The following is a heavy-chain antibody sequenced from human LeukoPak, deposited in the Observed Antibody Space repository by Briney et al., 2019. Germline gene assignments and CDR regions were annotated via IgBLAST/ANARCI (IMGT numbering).Heavy chain of an antibody. D-gene: IGHD3-22*01. V-gene: IGHV3-15*07. Sequence: GGSLRLSCEASGCAFNYVWMNWVRQAPGKGLEWVGRIKSKINGETTEYAAPVKGRFTISRDDSKNTLYLEMNSLTTEDTAVYFCTKGLGSFDSSDFDDWGQGTLVTVSS. J-gene: IGHJ4*02. CDR3: TKGLGSFDSSDFDD. CDR1: GCAFNYVW. CDR2: IKSKINGETT.